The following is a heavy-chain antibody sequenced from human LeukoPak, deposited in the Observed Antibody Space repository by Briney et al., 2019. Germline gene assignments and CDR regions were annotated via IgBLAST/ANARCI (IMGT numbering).Heavy chain of an antibody. CDR1: GGSISSYY. J-gene: IGHJ5*02. Sequence: SETLSLTRTVSGGSISSYYWSWIRQPPGKGLEWIGYIYYSGSTNYNPSLKSRVTISVDTSKNQFSLKLSSVTAADTAVYYCARDASSGYWGFDPWGQGTLVTVSS. D-gene: IGHD3-22*01. CDR3: ARDASSGYWGFDP. CDR2: IYYSGST. V-gene: IGHV4-59*01.